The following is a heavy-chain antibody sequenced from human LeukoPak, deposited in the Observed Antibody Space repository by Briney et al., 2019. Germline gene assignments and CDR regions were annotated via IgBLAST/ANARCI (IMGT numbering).Heavy chain of an antibody. Sequence: GASVKVSCKASGGTFSSYAISWVRQAPGQGLEWMGGIIPIFGTANYAQKFQGRVTITADESTSTAYMELSSLRSEDTAVYYCARDPRIVATISDNWYFDLWGRGTLVTVSS. J-gene: IGHJ2*01. D-gene: IGHD5-12*01. CDR2: IIPIFGTA. V-gene: IGHV1-69*13. CDR3: ARDPRIVATISDNWYFDL. CDR1: GGTFSSYA.